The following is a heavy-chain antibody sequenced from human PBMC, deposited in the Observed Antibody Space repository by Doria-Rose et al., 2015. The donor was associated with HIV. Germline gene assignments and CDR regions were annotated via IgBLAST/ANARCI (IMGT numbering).Heavy chain of an antibody. V-gene: IGHV2-26*01. CDR1: GVSLSSPGMG. Sequence: SGPVLVKPTETLTLTCTVSGVSLSSPGMGVSWIRQPPGKALEWLANNFSDDERSYTTSLKSRLTISRGTSKSQVALTMTDMDPVDTATYYCARIKSSRWYHKYYFDFWGQGTLVIVSA. CDR3: ARIKSSRWYHKYYFDF. D-gene: IGHD6-13*01. J-gene: IGHJ4*02. CDR2: NFSDDER.